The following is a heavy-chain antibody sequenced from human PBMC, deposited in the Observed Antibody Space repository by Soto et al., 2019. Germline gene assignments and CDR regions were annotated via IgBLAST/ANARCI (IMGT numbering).Heavy chain of an antibody. Sequence: QVQLVQSGAEVKKPGSSVKVSCKASGGTFSSYTISWVRQAPGQGLEWMGRIIPILGIANYAQKFQGRVTITADKSTSTAYMELSSLRSEHTAVYYCARDSDGYHPYSYGMDVWGQGTTVTVSS. CDR3: ARDSDGYHPYSYGMDV. V-gene: IGHV1-69*08. CDR1: GGTFSSYT. D-gene: IGHD5-12*01. J-gene: IGHJ6*02. CDR2: IIPILGIA.